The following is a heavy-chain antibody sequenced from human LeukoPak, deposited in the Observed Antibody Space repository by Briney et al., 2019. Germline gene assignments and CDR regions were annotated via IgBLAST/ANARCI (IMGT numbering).Heavy chain of an antibody. D-gene: IGHD2-2*02. Sequence: PGGSLRLSCAASGFTFSSHSMNWVRQAPGKGLEWVSSISSSSSYIYYADSVKGRFTISRDNAKNSLYLQMNSLRAEDTAVYYCAKRTLGYCSSTSCYRSLGYYYMDVWGKGTTVTVSS. CDR1: GFTFSSHS. CDR3: AKRTLGYCSSTSCYRSLGYYYMDV. J-gene: IGHJ6*03. V-gene: IGHV3-21*01. CDR2: ISSSSSYI.